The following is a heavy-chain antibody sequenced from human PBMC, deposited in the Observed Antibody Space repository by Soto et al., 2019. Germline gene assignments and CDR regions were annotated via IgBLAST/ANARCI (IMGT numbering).Heavy chain of an antibody. CDR2: IPYDGSNK. CDR1: GFTFSSYA. CDR3: ARDMANTAMPNDY. V-gene: IGHV3-30-3*01. D-gene: IGHD5-18*01. Sequence: GGSLRLSCAASGFTFSSYAMHWVRQAPGKGLEWVAVIPYDGSNKYYADSVKGRFTISRDNSKNTLYLQMNSLRAEDTAVYYCARDMANTAMPNDYWGQGTLVTVS. J-gene: IGHJ4*02.